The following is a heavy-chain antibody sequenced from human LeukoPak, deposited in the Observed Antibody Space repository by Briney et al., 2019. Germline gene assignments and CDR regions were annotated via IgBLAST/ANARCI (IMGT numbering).Heavy chain of an antibody. CDR3: AKGPQLGVRFADY. D-gene: IGHD3-3*01. V-gene: IGHV3-23*01. CDR2: INDSGAST. CDR1: GFTFSSYA. J-gene: IGHJ4*02. Sequence: GGSLRLSCAASGFTFSSYAMNWVRQTPGKGLEWVSSINDSGASTYYADSVKGRFTISRDNSKNTLYLQMNSLRVEDTAVYYCAKGPQLGVRFADYWGQGTLVTVSS.